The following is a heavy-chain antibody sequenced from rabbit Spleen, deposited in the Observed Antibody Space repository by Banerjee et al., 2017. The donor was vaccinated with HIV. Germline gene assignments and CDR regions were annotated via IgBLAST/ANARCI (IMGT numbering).Heavy chain of an antibody. CDR3: ARDGYSRGWGIVLYYFNL. J-gene: IGHJ4*01. D-gene: IGHD4-1*01. CDR2: IDVGSSGFT. CDR1: GLSFSSSYY. V-gene: IGHV1S45*01. Sequence: QEQLVESGGDLVKPGASLTLTCTASGLSFSSSYYMCWVRQAPGKGLEWIGCIDVGSSGFTYFANWAKGRFTISKTSSTTVTLQMTSLTAADTAAYFCARDGYSRGWGIVLYYFNLWGPGTLVTVS.